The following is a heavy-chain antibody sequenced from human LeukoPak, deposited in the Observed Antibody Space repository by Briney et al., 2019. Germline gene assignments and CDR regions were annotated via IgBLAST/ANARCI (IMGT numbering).Heavy chain of an antibody. V-gene: IGHV3-48*03. CDR2: ISSSGSTR. CDR3: ARVAAEVVGVPGAVGFGWVRRDYYYMDV. CDR1: GFTFSSYE. Sequence: GGSLRLSCAASGFTFSSYEMNWVRLAPGKGLEWVSYISSSGSTRYYADSVKGRFTISRDNAKNSLYLQMNSLRAEDTAVYYCARVAAEVVGVPGAVGFGWVRRDYYYMDVWGKGTTVTVSS. D-gene: IGHD2-2*01. J-gene: IGHJ6*03.